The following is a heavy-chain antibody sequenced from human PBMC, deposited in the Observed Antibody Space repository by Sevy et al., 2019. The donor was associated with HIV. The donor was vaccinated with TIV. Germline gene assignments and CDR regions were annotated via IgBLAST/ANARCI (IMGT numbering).Heavy chain of an antibody. V-gene: IGHV3-30-3*01. CDR1: GFTFSSYA. CDR3: AREGAYCSGGSCLDYYYYGMDV. Sequence: GGSLRLSCAASGFTFSSYAMHWVRQAPGKGLEWVAVISYDGSNKYYADSVKGRFTISRDNSKNTLYLRMNSLRAEDTAVYYCAREGAYCSGGSCLDYYYYGMDVWGQGTTVTVSS. D-gene: IGHD2-15*01. J-gene: IGHJ6*02. CDR2: ISYDGSNK.